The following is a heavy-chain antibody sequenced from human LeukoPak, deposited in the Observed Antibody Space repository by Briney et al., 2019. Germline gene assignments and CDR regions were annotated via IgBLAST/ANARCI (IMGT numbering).Heavy chain of an antibody. D-gene: IGHD3-10*01. CDR2: INHSGST. CDR3: ARVSVFHYGSGTD. Sequence: PSETLSLTCAVYGGSFSGYYWSWIRQPPGKGLEWIGEINHSGSTNYNPSLKSRVTISVDTSKNQFSLKLSSVTAADTAVYYCARVSVFHYGSGTDWGQGTLVTVSS. CDR1: GGSFSGYY. V-gene: IGHV4-34*01. J-gene: IGHJ4*02.